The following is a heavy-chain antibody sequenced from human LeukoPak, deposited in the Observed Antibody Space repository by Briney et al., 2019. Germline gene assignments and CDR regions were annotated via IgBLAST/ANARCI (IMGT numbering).Heavy chain of an antibody. J-gene: IGHJ4*02. CDR3: ARQGRYGVYDY. CDR1: GGSISSYY. D-gene: IGHD6-13*01. Sequence: SETLSLTWTVSGGSISSYYWSWIRQPPGKGLEWNGYIYYSGSTNYTPSLKSQVTISVDTSKNQFSLKLSSVTAADTAVYYCARQGRYGVYDYWGQGTLVTVSS. V-gene: IGHV4-59*08. CDR2: IYYSGST.